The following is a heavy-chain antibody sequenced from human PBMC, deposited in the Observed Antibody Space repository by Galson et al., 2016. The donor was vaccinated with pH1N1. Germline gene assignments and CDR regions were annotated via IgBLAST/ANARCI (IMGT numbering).Heavy chain of an antibody. CDR2: LYHTGHT. Sequence: ETLSLTCAVSGYSISSGYYWGWIRQPPGKGLEWIGSLYHTGHTDYGPSLRSRVAISVDTSKDHFSLRLLSVTAADTAVYFCVRGGFGNSRHFFDYWGQGILVSVSS. CDR3: VRGGFGNSRHFFDY. CDR1: GYSISSGYY. J-gene: IGHJ4*02. V-gene: IGHV4-38-2*01. D-gene: IGHD3-10*01.